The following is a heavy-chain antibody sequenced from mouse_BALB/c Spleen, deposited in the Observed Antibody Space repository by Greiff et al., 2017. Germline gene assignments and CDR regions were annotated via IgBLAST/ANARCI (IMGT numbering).Heavy chain of an antibody. J-gene: IGHJ4*01. D-gene: IGHD2-14*01. V-gene: IGHV1S127*01. CDR1: GYSFTSYW. CDR2: IDPSDSET. Sequence: VQLQQSGPQLVRPGASVKISCKASGYSFTSYWMHWVKQRPGQGLEWIGMIDPSDSETRLNQKFKDKATLTVDKSSSTAYMQLSSPTSEDSAVYYCARSTYDTTGYYYAMDYWGQGTSVTVSS. CDR3: ARSTYDTTGYYYAMDY.